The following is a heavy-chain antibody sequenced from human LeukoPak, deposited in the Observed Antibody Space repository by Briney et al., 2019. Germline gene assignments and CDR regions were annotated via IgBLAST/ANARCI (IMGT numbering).Heavy chain of an antibody. CDR2: IKQDGSEK. D-gene: IGHD6-13*01. CDR1: GFTFSSYW. V-gene: IGHV3-7*01. CDR3: ATDLQQLVGYYMDV. Sequence: GGSLRLSCAASGFTFSSYWMSWVRQAPGKGLEWVANIKQDGSEKYYVDSVKGRFTISRDNAKNSLYLQMNSLRAEDTAVYYCATDLQQLVGYYMDVWGKGTTVTVSS. J-gene: IGHJ6*03.